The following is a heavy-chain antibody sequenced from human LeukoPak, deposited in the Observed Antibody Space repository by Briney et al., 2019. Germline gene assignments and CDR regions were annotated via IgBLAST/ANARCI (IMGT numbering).Heavy chain of an antibody. V-gene: IGHV4-59*01. CDR2: IYYSGST. D-gene: IGHD3-22*01. J-gene: IGHJ3*02. CDR3: ARVGTYYYDSKRAFDI. CDR1: GGSISSYY. Sequence: SETLSLTCTVSGGSISSYYWSWIRQPPGKGLECIGYIYYSGSTNYNPSLKSRVTISVDTSKNQFSLKLSSVTAADTAVYYCARVGTYYYDSKRAFDIWGQGTMVTVSS.